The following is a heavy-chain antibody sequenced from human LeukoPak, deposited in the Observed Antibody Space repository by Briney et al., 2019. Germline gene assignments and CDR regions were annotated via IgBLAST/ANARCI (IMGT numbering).Heavy chain of an antibody. J-gene: IGHJ6*02. Sequence: GGSLRLSCAASGFSLNNHWMNWVRHPPGEGLEWVANIKQDGSEIYYVDSVKGRFTISRDNAKNSLYLQMNTLRGDDTAVYYCARSGPPYGLDVWGQGTTVTVSS. V-gene: IGHV3-7*01. CDR3: ARSGPPYGLDV. CDR1: GFSLNNHW. CDR2: IKQDGSEI.